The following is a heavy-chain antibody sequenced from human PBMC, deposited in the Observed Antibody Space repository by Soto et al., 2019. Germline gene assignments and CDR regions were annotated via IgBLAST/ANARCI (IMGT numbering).Heavy chain of an antibody. Sequence: SETLSLTCTVSGGSISSYYWSWIRQPPGKGLEWIGYIYYSGSTNYNPSLKSRVTISVDTSKNQFSLKLSSVTASDTAMYYCATAVRSQPALRPDYWGQGSLVTVSS. D-gene: IGHD2-2*01. CDR3: ATAVRSQPALRPDY. V-gene: IGHV4-59*12. CDR1: GGSISSYY. CDR2: IYYSGST. J-gene: IGHJ4*02.